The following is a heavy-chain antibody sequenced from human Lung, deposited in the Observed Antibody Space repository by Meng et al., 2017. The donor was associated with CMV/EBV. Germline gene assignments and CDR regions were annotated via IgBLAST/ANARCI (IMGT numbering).Heavy chain of an antibody. D-gene: IGHD3-10*02. CDR3: AGLLPSGKYVHHWFDP. J-gene: IGHJ5*01. CDR1: GGVINVYY. Sequence: SQTLSLTCAVSGGVINVYYWSWIRQPPGKGLEWVGSISYDGTTSYNPSLNSRVTISLDTSKSQFSLKLTSVTAADTALYYCAGLLPSGKYVHHWFDPWAQGTLVTVSS. V-gene: IGHV4-59*12. CDR2: ISYDGTT.